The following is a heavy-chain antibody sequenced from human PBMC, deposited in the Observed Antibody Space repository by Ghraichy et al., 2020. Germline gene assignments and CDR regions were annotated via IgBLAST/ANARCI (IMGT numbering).Heavy chain of an antibody. CDR3: AKAEGYYYGSSGYTDAFDI. V-gene: IGHV3-23*01. J-gene: IGHJ3*02. D-gene: IGHD3-22*01. CDR2: ISGSGGST. CDR1: GFTFSSYA. Sequence: GGSLRLSCAASGFTFSSYAMSWVRQAPGKGLEWVSAISGSGGSTYYADSVKGRFTISRDNSKNTLYLQMNSLRAEDTAVYYCAKAEGYYYGSSGYTDAFDICGQGTMLTVSS.